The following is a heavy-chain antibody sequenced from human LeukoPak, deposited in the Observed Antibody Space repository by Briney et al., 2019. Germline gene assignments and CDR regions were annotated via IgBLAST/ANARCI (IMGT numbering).Heavy chain of an antibody. CDR3: ARSRYDILTGYYRTFDY. V-gene: IGHV1-69*13. D-gene: IGHD3-9*01. CDR1: GGTFSSYA. CDR2: IIPIFGTA. Sequence: SVKVSCKASGGTFSSYAISWVRQAPGQGLEWMGGIIPIFGTANYAQKFQGRVTITADESTSTAYMELSSLRSEDTAVYYCARSRYDILTGYYRTFDYWGQGTLVTVSS. J-gene: IGHJ4*02.